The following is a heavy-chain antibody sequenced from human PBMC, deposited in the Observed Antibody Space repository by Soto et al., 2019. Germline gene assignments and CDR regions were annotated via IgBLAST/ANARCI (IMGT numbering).Heavy chain of an antibody. D-gene: IGHD3-10*01. CDR2: ISTSSDYM. CDR3: ARISGSSSGNYYRDY. CDR1: GFTFSSYS. Sequence: EVQLVESGGGLVKPGESLRLSCTDSGFTFSSYSMNWVRQSPGKGLEWVSSISTSSDYMLYADSVKGRFTISRDNAKKSLYLQMNSLRAEDTAIYYCARISGSSSGNYYRDYWGQGTLVTVSS. J-gene: IGHJ4*02. V-gene: IGHV3-21*01.